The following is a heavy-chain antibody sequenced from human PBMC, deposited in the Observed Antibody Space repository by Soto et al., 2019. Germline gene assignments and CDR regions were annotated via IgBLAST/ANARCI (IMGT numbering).Heavy chain of an antibody. CDR3: AKGQGAAARYSSSLA. J-gene: IGHJ5*02. CDR1: GFTLSDHY. V-gene: IGHV3-72*01. D-gene: IGHD6-6*01. CDR2: SRDKAQGYST. Sequence: PGGSLRLSCAGSGFTLSDHYIDWVRQAPGKGLEWVGRSRDKAQGYSTAYAASVNGRFTTSRDESKNSVYLQMNSLKTEDTAVYYCAKGQGAAARYSSSLAWGQGTLVTVSS.